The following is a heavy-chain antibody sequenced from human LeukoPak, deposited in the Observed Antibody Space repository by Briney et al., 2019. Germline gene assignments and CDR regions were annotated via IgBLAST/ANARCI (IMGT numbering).Heavy chain of an antibody. D-gene: IGHD2-21*02. J-gene: IGHJ4*02. CDR3: ARDGEAYCGGDCYSGTY. CDR1: GYTFTSYG. CDR2: ISAYNGNT. V-gene: IGHV1-18*01. Sequence: ASVKVSCKASGYTFTSYGISWVRQAPGQGLEWMGWISAYNGNTSYAQKLQGRVTMTTDTSTSTAYMELRSLRSDDTAVYYCARDGEAYCGGDCYSGTYWGQGTLVTVSS.